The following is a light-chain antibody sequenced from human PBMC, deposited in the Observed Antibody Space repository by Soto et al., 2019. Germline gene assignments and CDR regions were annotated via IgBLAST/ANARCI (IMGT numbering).Light chain of an antibody. CDR3: QQYGSSPMYT. V-gene: IGKV3-20*01. CDR2: GAS. J-gene: IGKJ2*01. CDR1: QSLSSSY. Sequence: EIVLTQSPGTLSLSPGERATLSCRASQSLSSSYLAWYQQKPGQAPRLLIYGASSRATGIPDRFSGSGSGTDFTLTISRLEPEDFAVYYCQQYGSSPMYTFGLGTKLEIK.